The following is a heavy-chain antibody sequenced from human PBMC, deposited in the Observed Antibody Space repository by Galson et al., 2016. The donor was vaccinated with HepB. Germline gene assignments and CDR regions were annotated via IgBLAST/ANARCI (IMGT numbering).Heavy chain of an antibody. D-gene: IGHD3-16*01. V-gene: IGHV3-21*01. CDR3: ARGVSRWGLGDPPLHG. CDR1: GFTFSSYS. J-gene: IGHJ4*02. Sequence: SLRLSCAASGFTFSSYSMSWVRQAPGKGLEWVSSISGSNIYMYYSDSVKGRFIISRDNVKNALYLQMNSLRAEDTAVYYCARGVSRWGLGDPPLHGWGQGTLVTVSS. CDR2: ISGSNIYM.